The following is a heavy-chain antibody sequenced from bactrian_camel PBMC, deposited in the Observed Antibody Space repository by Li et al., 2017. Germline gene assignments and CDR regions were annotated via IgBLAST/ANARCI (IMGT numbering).Heavy chain of an antibody. V-gene: IGHV3S53*01. CDR3: AAGYWAVRGGYCGTVRREYGS. CDR1: GIHRTYC. Sequence: VQLVESGGGSVQAGGSLRLSCAASGIHRTYCMDWFRSPPGQGERESIATINSDGATDYSYSVKGRFTISRDNAKNTLTLQMNNLGPEGTAIYYCAAGYWAVRGGYCGTVRREYGSWGQGTQVTVS. J-gene: IGHJ6*01. D-gene: IGHD2*01. CDR2: INSDGAT.